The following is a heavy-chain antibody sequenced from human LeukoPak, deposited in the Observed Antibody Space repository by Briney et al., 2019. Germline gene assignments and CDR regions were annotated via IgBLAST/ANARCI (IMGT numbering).Heavy chain of an antibody. D-gene: IGHD3-22*01. V-gene: IGHV3-23*01. Sequence: PGGSLRLSCAASGLTFSSHAMSWVRQAPGKGLEWVSAISGSGGSTYYADSVKGRFTISRDNSKNTLYLQMNSLRAEDTAVYYCAKEGYYYDSSGYYYRSDYFDYWGQGTLVTVSS. CDR2: ISGSGGST. J-gene: IGHJ4*02. CDR1: GLTFSSHA. CDR3: AKEGYYYDSSGYYYRSDYFDY.